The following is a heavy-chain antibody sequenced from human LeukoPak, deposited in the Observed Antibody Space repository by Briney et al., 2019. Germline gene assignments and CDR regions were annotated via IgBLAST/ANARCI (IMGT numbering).Heavy chain of an antibody. Sequence: QPGGSLRLSCAASGLTFSSYGMHWVRQAPGKGLEWVAFIRYDGSNKYYADSVKGRFTISRDNSKNTLYLQMNSLRAEDTAVYYCAKDPRASTGDSRGYWGQGTLVTVSS. V-gene: IGHV3-30*02. D-gene: IGHD7-27*01. J-gene: IGHJ4*02. CDR3: AKDPRASTGDSRGY. CDR2: IRYDGSNK. CDR1: GLTFSSYG.